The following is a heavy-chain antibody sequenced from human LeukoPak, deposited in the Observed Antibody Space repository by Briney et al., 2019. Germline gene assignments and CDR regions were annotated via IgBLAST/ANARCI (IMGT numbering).Heavy chain of an antibody. D-gene: IGHD3-22*01. CDR3: VRDWGYDSSGYWQKYFDT. V-gene: IGHV3-74*01. CDR1: GFTFSTFW. Sequence: GGSLRLSCAASGFTFSTFWMHWVRQAPGKGLVWVSRINHDGSSTNYADSVKGRFTISRDNAKNTLYLQMNSLRAEDTAVYYCVRDWGYDSSGYWQKYFDTWGQGTLVTVSS. CDR2: INHDGSST. J-gene: IGHJ4*02.